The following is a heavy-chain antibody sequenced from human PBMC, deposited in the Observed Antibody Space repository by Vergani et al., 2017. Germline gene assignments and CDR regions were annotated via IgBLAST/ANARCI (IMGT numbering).Heavy chain of an antibody. CDR3: ARIYPPTYYYDSSGYYFHDY. CDR2: IYWNDDK. D-gene: IGHD3-22*01. CDR1: GFSLSNARMG. J-gene: IGHJ4*02. V-gene: IGHV2-26*01. Sequence: QVTLKESGPVLVKPTETLTLTCTVSGFSLSNARMGVSWIRQPPGKALEWLALIYWNDDKRYSTSLKSRLTISKDTSKSQVVLTMTNMDPVDTATYYCARIYPPTYYYDSSGYYFHDYWGQGTLVTVSS.